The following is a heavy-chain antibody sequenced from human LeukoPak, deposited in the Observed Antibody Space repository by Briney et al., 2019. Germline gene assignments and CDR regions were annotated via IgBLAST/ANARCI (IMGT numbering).Heavy chain of an antibody. V-gene: IGHV3-66*02. CDR3: ARAYITRFLEWSLFGF. Sequence: PGGSLRLSCAASGFTVSSNYMSWVRQAPGKWLEWVSVIYSGGSTYYADSVKGRFTISRDNSKNTLYLQMNSLRAEDTAVYYCARAYITRFLEWSLFGFWGQGTLVTVSS. CDR1: GFTVSSNY. J-gene: IGHJ4*02. D-gene: IGHD3-3*01. CDR2: IYSGGST.